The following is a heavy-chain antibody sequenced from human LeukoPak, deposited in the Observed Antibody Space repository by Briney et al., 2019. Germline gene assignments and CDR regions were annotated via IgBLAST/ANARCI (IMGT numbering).Heavy chain of an antibody. CDR3: ARAWATDYFDY. CDR2: MYYSGTI. Sequence: SETLSLTCTVSGGSISSYYWSWIRQPPGKGLEWIGYMYYSGTINYNPSLKSRVTISVDTSKNQFSLKLSSVTAADTAMYYCARAWATDYFDYWGQGTLVTISS. V-gene: IGHV4-59*01. J-gene: IGHJ4*02. CDR1: GGSISSYY.